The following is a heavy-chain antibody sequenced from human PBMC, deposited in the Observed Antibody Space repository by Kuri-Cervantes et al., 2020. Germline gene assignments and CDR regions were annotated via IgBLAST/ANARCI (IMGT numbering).Heavy chain of an antibody. CDR2: ISNDGSHM. CDR1: GFTFSGSA. Sequence: GGSLRLSCAASGFTFSGSAMHWVRQAPGKGLEWVAVISNDGSHMYYVDPVKGRFTVSRDNSQNTLFLQMNSLRAEDTAVYYCAKEMRYAFFYGMDVWGQGTTVTVSS. D-gene: IGHD3-16*01. CDR3: AKEMRYAFFYGMDV. J-gene: IGHJ6*02. V-gene: IGHV3-30*04.